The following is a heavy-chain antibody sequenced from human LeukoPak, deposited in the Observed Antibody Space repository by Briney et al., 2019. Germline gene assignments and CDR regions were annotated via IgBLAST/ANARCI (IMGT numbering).Heavy chain of an antibody. CDR2: ISYDGSNK. Sequence: PGRSLRLSCAASGFTFSSYAMHWVRQATGKGLEWVAVISYDGSNKYYADSVKGRFTISRDNSKNTLYLQMNSLRAEDTAVYYCARGPVVVIPFYYFDYWGQGTLVTVSS. D-gene: IGHD2-21*01. J-gene: IGHJ4*02. CDR3: ARGPVVVIPFYYFDY. CDR1: GFTFSSYA. V-gene: IGHV3-30*04.